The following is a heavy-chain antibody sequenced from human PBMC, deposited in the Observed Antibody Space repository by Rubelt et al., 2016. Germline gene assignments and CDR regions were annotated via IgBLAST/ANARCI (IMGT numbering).Heavy chain of an antibody. Sequence: QLQLQESGPGLVKPSATLSLTCTVSGGSISSSSYYWGCIRQPPAKGLEWIGSIYYSGSTYSNPSLTSRVTLSADTSKNQFSRKLSSVTAADTAVYYCARVAYSSGWDKYFQYWGRGTLVTVSS. J-gene: IGHJ1*01. D-gene: IGHD6-19*01. CDR1: GGSISSSSYY. CDR2: IYYSGST. CDR3: ARVAYSSGWDKYFQY. V-gene: IGHV4-39*01.